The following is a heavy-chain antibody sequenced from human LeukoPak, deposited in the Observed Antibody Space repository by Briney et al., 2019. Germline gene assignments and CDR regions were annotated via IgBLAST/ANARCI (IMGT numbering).Heavy chain of an antibody. CDR3: ARITARYVSRFLECLRTFDY. J-gene: IGHJ4*02. D-gene: IGHD3-3*01. Sequence: GASVKVSCKASGYTFTSYDINWVRQATGQGLEWMGWISAYNGNTNYAQKLQGRVTMTTDTSTSTAYMELRSLRSEDTAVYYCARITARYVSRFLECLRTFDYWGQGTLVTVSS. CDR2: ISAYNGNT. V-gene: IGHV1-18*01. CDR1: GYTFTSYD.